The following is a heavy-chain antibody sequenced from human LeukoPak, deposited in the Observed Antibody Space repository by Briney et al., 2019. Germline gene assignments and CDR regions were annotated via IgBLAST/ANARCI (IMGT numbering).Heavy chain of an antibody. Sequence: SETLSFTCAVYGGSFSGYYWSWIRQPPGKGLEWIGEINHSGSTNYNPSLKSRVTISVDTSKNQFSLKLSSVTAADTAVYYCARGSSSNYVRYYYYGMDVWGQGTTVTVSS. CDR2: INHSGST. V-gene: IGHV4-34*01. CDR1: GGSFSGYY. CDR3: ARGSSSNYVRYYYYGMDV. D-gene: IGHD4-11*01. J-gene: IGHJ6*02.